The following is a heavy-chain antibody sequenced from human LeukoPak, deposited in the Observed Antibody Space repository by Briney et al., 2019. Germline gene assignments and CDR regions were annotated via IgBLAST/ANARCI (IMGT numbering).Heavy chain of an antibody. CDR3: ARVRGDTAIPHGMDV. V-gene: IGHV1-2*02. J-gene: IGHJ6*02. D-gene: IGHD5-18*01. Sequence: ASVKVSCKAPGYTFTGYYMHWVRQAPGQGLEWMGWINPNSGGTNYAQKFQGRVTMTRDTSISTAYMELSRLRSDDTAVYYCARVRGDTAIPHGMDVWGQGTTVTVSS. CDR1: GYTFTGYY. CDR2: INPNSGGT.